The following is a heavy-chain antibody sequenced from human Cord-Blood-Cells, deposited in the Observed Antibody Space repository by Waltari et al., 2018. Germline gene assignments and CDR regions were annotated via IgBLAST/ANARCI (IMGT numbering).Heavy chain of an antibody. CDR1: GYTLTELS. CDR2: FDPENGET. D-gene: IGHD3-16*01. J-gene: IGHJ6*02. V-gene: IGHV1-24*01. Sequence: QVQLVQSGAEVKKPGASVKVSCKVSGYTLTELSMHWVRPAPGKGLEWMGGFDPENGETIYAQKFQGRVTMTEDTSTDTAYMELSSLRSEDTAVYYCATRGGGYYYYYYGMDVWGQGTTVTVSS. CDR3: ATRGGGYYYYYYGMDV.